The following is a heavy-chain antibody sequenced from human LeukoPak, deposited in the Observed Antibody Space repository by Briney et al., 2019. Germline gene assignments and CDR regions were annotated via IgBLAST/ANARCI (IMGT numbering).Heavy chain of an antibody. V-gene: IGHV1-18*01. CDR3: ARELEDFWSGYYMSYYYGMDV. CDR1: GYTFTSYG. Sequence: ASVKVSCKASGYTFTSYGISWVRQAPGQGLEWMGWFSAYNGNTNYAQKLQGRVTMTTDTSTSTAYMELRSLRSDDTAVYYCARELEDFWSGYYMSYYYGMDVWGQGTTVTVSS. D-gene: IGHD3-3*01. CDR2: FSAYNGNT. J-gene: IGHJ6*02.